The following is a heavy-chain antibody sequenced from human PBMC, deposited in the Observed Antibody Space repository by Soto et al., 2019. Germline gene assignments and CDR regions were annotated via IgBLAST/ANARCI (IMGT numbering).Heavy chain of an antibody. J-gene: IGHJ6*02. Sequence: ASVKVSCKASGYAFTSYGISWVRQAPGQGLEWMGWISAKTADTNYAQRLQGRVTMTTDTSTSTAYMELRSLRSDDTAVFYCARDRPTVTSNYYYYGLDVWGQGTTVTVSS. CDR3: ARDRPTVTSNYYYYGLDV. CDR1: GYAFTSYG. CDR2: ISAKTADT. D-gene: IGHD4-17*01. V-gene: IGHV1-18*04.